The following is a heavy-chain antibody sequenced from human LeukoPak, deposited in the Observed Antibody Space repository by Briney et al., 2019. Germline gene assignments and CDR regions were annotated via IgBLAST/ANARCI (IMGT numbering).Heavy chain of an antibody. D-gene: IGHD3-22*01. CDR3: ARVGSSYTYYYDKVDAFDI. J-gene: IGHJ3*02. CDR1: GGSISSYY. Sequence: NASETLSLTCTVSGGSISSYYWSWIRQPAGKGLEWIGRIYTSGSTNYNPSLKSRVTMSVDTSKNQFSLKLSSVTAADTAVYYCARVGSSYTYYYDKVDAFDIWGQGTMVTVSS. CDR2: IYTSGST. V-gene: IGHV4-4*07.